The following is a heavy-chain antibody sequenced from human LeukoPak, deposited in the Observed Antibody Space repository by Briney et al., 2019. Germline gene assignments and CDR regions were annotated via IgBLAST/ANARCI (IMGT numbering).Heavy chain of an antibody. CDR1: GGSFSRYY. Sequence: SETLSLTCAVYGGSFSRYYWNWIRQPPGKGLEWIGEINHGGITHYNPSLNSRVSISVDTSRNQFSLKLSSMTAADTAVYYCARGFYCNYEGPRYYFDYWGQGTLVTVSS. J-gene: IGHJ4*02. CDR3: ARGFYCNYEGPRYYFDY. D-gene: IGHD4-11*01. CDR2: INHGGIT. V-gene: IGHV4-34*01.